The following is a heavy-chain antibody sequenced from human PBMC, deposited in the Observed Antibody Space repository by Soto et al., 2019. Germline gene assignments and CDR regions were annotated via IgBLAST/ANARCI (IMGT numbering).Heavy chain of an antibody. CDR1: GFTFSNAW. J-gene: IGHJ6*02. CDR2: IKSKTDGGTT. CDR3: AKDPNLPRAIFTTMVRGAHYGMDV. D-gene: IGHD3-10*01. V-gene: IGHV3-15*07. Sequence: GGSLRLSCAASGFTFSNAWMNWVRQAPGKGLEWVGRIKSKTDGGTTDYAAPVKGRFTISRDDSKNTLYLQMNSLKTEDTAVYYCAKDPNLPRAIFTTMVRGAHYGMDVWGQGTTVTVSS.